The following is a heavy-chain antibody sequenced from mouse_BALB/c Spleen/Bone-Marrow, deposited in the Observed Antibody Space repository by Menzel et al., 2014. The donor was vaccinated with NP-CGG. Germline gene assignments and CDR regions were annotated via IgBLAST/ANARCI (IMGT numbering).Heavy chain of an antibody. D-gene: IGHD1-2*01. CDR2: TDPANGNT. Sequence: VQLQKSGAEPVKPGASVKLSCTASGFNTKDTYMHWVKQRPEQGLEWIGRTDPANGNTKYDPKFQGKATITADTSSNTAYLQLSSLTSEDTAVYYCARYRLGTYFDYWGEGTTPTISS. CDR1: GFNTKDTY. J-gene: IGHJ2*01. V-gene: IGHV14-3*02. CDR3: ARYRLGTYFDY.